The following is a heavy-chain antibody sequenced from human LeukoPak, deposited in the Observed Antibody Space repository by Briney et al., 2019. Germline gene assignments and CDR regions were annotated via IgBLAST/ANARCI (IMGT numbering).Heavy chain of an antibody. J-gene: IGHJ4*02. V-gene: IGHV1-46*01. CDR1: GFSFSSFY. D-gene: IGHD7-27*01. CDR3: ARDWGASNYFDY. Sequence: ASVKVSCKTSGFSFSSFYIHWVREGPGQGLEWMGLISPNGGSTRLAQKFQGRVTMTNDMATSTVYMELSSLRSEDAAVYYCARDWGASNYFDYWGQGSLIIVSS. CDR2: ISPNGGST.